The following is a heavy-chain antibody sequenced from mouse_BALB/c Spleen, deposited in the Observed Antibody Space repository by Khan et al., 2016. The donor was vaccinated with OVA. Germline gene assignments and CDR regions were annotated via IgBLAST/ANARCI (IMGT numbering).Heavy chain of an antibody. CDR2: ISYSGNT. Sequence: VQLKESGPGLVKPSQSLSLTCTVTGYSITSEFAWNWIRQFPGNKLEWMGYISYSGNTRYNPSLKSLISITRDTSRNQFFLQLNSVTTEDTATYYCARKDYYDYDPSPYWGQGTLVTVSA. CDR3: ARKDYYDYDPSPY. V-gene: IGHV3-2*02. D-gene: IGHD2-4*01. CDR1: GYSITSEFA. J-gene: IGHJ3*01.